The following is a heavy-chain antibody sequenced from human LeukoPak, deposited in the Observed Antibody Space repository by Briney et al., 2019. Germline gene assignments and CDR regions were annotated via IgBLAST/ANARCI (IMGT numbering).Heavy chain of an antibody. D-gene: IGHD3-22*01. J-gene: IGHJ6*03. Sequence: GGSLRLSCAASGFTFSDYYMSWIRQAPGKGLEWVSYISSSGSTIYYADSVKGRFTISRDNAKNSLYLQMNSLRAEDTAVYYCARDGHDYDSSGYYYLWGNYYYYYYMDVWGKGTTVTVSS. CDR2: ISSSGSTI. CDR1: GFTFSDYY. V-gene: IGHV3-11*04. CDR3: ARDGHDYDSSGYYYLWGNYYYYYYMDV.